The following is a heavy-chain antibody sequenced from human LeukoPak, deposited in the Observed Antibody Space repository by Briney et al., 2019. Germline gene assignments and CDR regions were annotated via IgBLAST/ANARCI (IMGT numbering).Heavy chain of an antibody. CDR2: ISGSGGST. Sequence: GGTLRLSCAASGFTFSTYGMSWVRQAPGKGLEWVSAISGSGGSTYYADSVKGRFTISRDNSKNTLYLQMNSLRAEDTAVYYCARDPGAKIDYWGQGTLVTVSS. J-gene: IGHJ4*02. V-gene: IGHV3-23*01. CDR3: ARDPGAKIDY. CDR1: GFTFSTYG. D-gene: IGHD7-27*01.